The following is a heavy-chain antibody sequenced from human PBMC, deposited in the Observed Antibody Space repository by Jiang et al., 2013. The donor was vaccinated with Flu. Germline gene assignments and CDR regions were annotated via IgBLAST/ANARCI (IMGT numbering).Heavy chain of an antibody. CDR2: ISGSGGNT. Sequence: ASGFTFSSYAMTWVRQAPGKGLEWVSAISGSGGNTYYADSVKGRFTISRDNSKNTLYLQMNSLRAEDTAVYYCAKGSLNWFDPWGQGTLVTVSS. CDR3: AKGSLNWFDP. CDR1: GFTFSSYA. V-gene: IGHV3-23*01. J-gene: IGHJ5*02.